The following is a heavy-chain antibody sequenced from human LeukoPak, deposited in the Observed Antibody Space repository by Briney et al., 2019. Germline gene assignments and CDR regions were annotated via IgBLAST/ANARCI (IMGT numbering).Heavy chain of an antibody. CDR3: ARLRFDFWSGYTHPYFDY. Sequence: SETLSLTCTVSGGSISSSSYSWGWIRQPPGKGLEWIGSIYYSGTTYYNPSLKSRVTISVDTSKIQFSLKLSSVAATDTAVYSCARLRFDFWSGYTHPYFDYWGQGTLVTVSS. D-gene: IGHD3-3*01. J-gene: IGHJ4*02. V-gene: IGHV4-39*01. CDR1: GGSISSSSYS. CDR2: IYYSGTT.